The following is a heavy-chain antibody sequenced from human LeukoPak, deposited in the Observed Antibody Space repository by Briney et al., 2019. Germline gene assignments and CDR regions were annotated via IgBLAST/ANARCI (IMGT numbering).Heavy chain of an antibody. Sequence: GGSLRLSCAASGFTFSSYAMSWVRQAPGKGLEWVSAISGSGGSTYYADSVKGRFTISRDNSKNTLYLQMNSLRAEDTAVYYCAKSYSSSWYRIGGVYFDYWGQGTLVTVSS. D-gene: IGHD6-13*01. CDR1: GFTFSSYA. V-gene: IGHV3-23*01. CDR3: AKSYSSSWYRIGGVYFDY. CDR2: ISGSGGST. J-gene: IGHJ4*02.